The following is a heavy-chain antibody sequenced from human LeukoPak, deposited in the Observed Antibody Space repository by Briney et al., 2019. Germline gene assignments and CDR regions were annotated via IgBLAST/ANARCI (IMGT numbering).Heavy chain of an antibody. D-gene: IGHD2-2*01. V-gene: IGHV3-23*01. Sequence: GGSLRLSCAASGFTFSTYAMNWVRQAPGKGLEWVSVISGSGGSTYYADSVKGRFTISRDNSKNTLYLQMNSLRAEDTAVYYCAKHPADIVVVPAAIPNWFDPWGQGTLVTVSS. J-gene: IGHJ5*02. CDR3: AKHPADIVVVPAAIPNWFDP. CDR1: GFTFSTYA. CDR2: ISGSGGST.